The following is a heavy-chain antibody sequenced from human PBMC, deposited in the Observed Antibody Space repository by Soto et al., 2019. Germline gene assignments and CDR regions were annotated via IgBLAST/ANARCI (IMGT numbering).Heavy chain of an antibody. Sequence: QVQLVQSGAAVKKPGYSVKVSCKASGGTFSSYTISWVRQATGQGLEWMGRIIPLLGIANYAQKFQGRVTISANKSTSTAYMELGSLRSEDTAVYYCARFYGSGSYPFDYWGQGTLVTVSS. CDR2: IIPLLGIA. CDR3: ARFYGSGSYPFDY. J-gene: IGHJ4*02. V-gene: IGHV1-69*02. D-gene: IGHD3-10*01. CDR1: GGTFSSYT.